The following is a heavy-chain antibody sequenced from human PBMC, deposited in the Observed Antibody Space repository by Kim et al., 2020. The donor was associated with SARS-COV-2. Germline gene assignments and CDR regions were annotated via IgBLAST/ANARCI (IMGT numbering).Heavy chain of an antibody. Sequence: SETLSLTCTVSGGSISSGGYYWSWIRQHPGKGLEWIGYIYYSGSTYYNPSLKSRVTISVDTSKNQFSLKLSSVTAADTAVYYCARGQLYYFDYWGQGTLVTVSS. V-gene: IGHV4-31*03. D-gene: IGHD5-18*01. CDR2: IYYSGST. CDR1: GGSISSGGYY. J-gene: IGHJ4*02. CDR3: ARGQLYYFDY.